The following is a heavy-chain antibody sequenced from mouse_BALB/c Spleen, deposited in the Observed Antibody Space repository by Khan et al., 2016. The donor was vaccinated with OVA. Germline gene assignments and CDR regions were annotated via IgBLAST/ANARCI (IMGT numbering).Heavy chain of an antibody. D-gene: IGHD2-4*01. J-gene: IGHJ3*01. Sequence: QLEESGPGLVKPSQSLSLTCTVTGYSITSEYAWNWIRQFPGNKLEWMGYINYSGNTRFNPSPKSRTSITRDTSKNQFFLQLNSVTTEDTATYYCARKDYYDYDPFPYWGQGTLVTL. CDR1: GYSITSEYA. V-gene: IGHV3-2*02. CDR2: INYSGNT. CDR3: ARKDYYDYDPFPY.